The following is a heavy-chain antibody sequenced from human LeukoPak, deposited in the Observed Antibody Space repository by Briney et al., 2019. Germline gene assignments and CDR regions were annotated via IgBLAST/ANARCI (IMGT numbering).Heavy chain of an antibody. J-gene: IGHJ4*02. V-gene: IGHV3-74*01. CDR1: GFTFSNAW. CDR2: INSDGSST. Sequence: PGGSLRLSCAASGFTFSNAWMSWVRQAPGKGLVWVSRINSDGSSTSYADSVKGRFTISRDNAKNTLYLQMNSLRAEDTAVYYCASAGVTVRGVIIDYWGQGTLVTVSS. CDR3: ASAGVTVRGVIIDY. D-gene: IGHD3-10*01.